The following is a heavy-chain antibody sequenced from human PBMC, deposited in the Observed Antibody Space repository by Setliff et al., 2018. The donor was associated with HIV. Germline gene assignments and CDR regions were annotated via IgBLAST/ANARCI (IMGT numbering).Heavy chain of an antibody. CDR2: INQDGSEK. D-gene: IGHD3-10*01. Sequence: PGGSLRLSCAASGFSFSSYYMSWVRQAPGKGLEWVANINQDGSEKYYVDSVKGRFTISRDNAKKSLYLQMNSLRAEDTAIYYCARDVAYGSGSYNWFDPWGQGTRVTVS. CDR1: GFSFSSYY. CDR3: ARDVAYGSGSYNWFDP. J-gene: IGHJ5*02. V-gene: IGHV3-7*03.